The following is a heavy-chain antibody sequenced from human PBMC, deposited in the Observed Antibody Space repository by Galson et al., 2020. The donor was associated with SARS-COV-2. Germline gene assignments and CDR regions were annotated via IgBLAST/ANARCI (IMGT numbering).Heavy chain of an antibody. J-gene: IGHJ4*02. V-gene: IGHV3-15*01. CDR2: IKSKTDGGTT. CDR3: TTQTLGYSSSWYVVY. Sequence: GGSLRLSCAASGFTFSNAWMSWVRQAPGKGLEWVGRIKSKTDGGTTDYAAPVKGRFTISRDDSKNTLYLQMNSLKTEDTAVYYCTTQTLGYSSSWYVVYWGQGTLVTVSS. CDR1: GFTFSNAW. D-gene: IGHD6-13*01.